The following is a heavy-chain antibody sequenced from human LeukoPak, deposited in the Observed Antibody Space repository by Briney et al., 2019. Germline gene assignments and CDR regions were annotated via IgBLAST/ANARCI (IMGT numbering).Heavy chain of an antibody. Sequence: SVKVSCKASGGTFSSYAISWVRQAPGQGLEWMRGIIPIFGTANYAQKFQGRVTITADESTSTAYMELSSLRSEDTAVYYCARAAARPTGLDYWGQRTLVTVSS. D-gene: IGHD6-6*01. J-gene: IGHJ4*02. CDR1: GGTFSSYA. CDR3: ARAAARPTGLDY. V-gene: IGHV1-69*13. CDR2: IIPIFGTA.